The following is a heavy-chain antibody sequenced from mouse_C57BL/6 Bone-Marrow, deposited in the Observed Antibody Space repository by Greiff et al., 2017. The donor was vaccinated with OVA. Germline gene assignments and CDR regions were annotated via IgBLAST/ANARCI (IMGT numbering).Heavy chain of an antibody. Sequence: VKLQESGAELVRPGASVTLSCKASGYTFTDYEMHWVKQTPVHGLEWIGAIDPETGGTAYNQKFKGKAILTADKSSSTAYMELRSLTSEDSAVYYCTRVPAWFAYWGQGTLVTVSA. D-gene: IGHD5-1*01. CDR3: TRVPAWFAY. J-gene: IGHJ3*01. V-gene: IGHV1-15*01. CDR1: GYTFTDYE. CDR2: IDPETGGT.